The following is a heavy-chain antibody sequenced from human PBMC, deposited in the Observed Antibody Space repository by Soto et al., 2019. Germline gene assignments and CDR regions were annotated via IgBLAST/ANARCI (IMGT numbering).Heavy chain of an antibody. V-gene: IGHV1-18*01. CDR2: ISAYNGNT. J-gene: IGHJ4*02. CDR1: GYTFTSYG. CDR3: ARDRPPYYDFWSGSTERPYYFDY. D-gene: IGHD3-3*01. Sequence: ASVKVSFKASGYTFTSYGISWVRQAPGQGLEWMGWISAYNGNTNYAQKLQGRVTMTTDTSTSTAYMELRSLRSDDTAVYYCARDRPPYYDFWSGSTERPYYFDYWGQGTLVTVSS.